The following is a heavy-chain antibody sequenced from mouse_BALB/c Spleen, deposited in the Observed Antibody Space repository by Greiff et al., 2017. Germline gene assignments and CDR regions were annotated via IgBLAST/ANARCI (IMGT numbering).Heavy chain of an antibody. D-gene: IGHD1-1*01. V-gene: IGHV7-3*02. CDR3: ARGITTVVGAMDY. J-gene: IGHJ4*01. CDR1: GFTFTDYY. CDR2: IRNKANGYTT. Sequence: EVQLVESGGGLVQPGGSLRLSCATSGFTFTDYYMSWVRQPPGKALEWLGFIRNKANGYTTEYSASVKGRFTISRDNSQSILYLQMNTLRAEDSATYYCARGITTVVGAMDYWGQGTSVTVSS.